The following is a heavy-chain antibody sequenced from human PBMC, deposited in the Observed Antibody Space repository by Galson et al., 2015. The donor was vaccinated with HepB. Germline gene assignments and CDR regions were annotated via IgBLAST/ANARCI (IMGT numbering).Heavy chain of an antibody. CDR2: ISTNTGNL. J-gene: IGHJ6*02. V-gene: IGHV7-4-1*02. CDR3: ARLPVSYGMDV. CDR1: GYTFTTYA. Sequence: SVKVSCKASGYTFTTYAMNWVRQAPGQGLEWMGWISTNTGNLTYAQGFTGRFVFSLDTSASTAFLQITSLKAEDTAVYCCARLPVSYGMDVWGQGTTVTVSS.